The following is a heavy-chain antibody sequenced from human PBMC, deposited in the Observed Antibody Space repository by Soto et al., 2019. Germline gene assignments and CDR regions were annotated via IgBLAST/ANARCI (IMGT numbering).Heavy chain of an antibody. CDR1: GGSISSSSYY. J-gene: IGHJ5*02. CDR3: ARSRSIAARPGLWWFDP. CDR2: IYYSGST. V-gene: IGHV4-39*01. D-gene: IGHD6-6*01. Sequence: PSETLSLTCTVSGGSISSSSYYWGWIRQPPGKGLEWIGSIYYSGSTYYNPSLKSRVTISVDTSKNHFSLKLRSVTAADTAVYYCARSRSIAARPGLWWFDPWGQGTLVTVSS.